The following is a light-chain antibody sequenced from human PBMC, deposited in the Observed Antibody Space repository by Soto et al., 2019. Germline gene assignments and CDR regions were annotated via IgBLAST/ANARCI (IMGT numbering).Light chain of an antibody. Sequence: QSALSQPRSVSGSPGQSVSISCTGTSSDVGGYNYVSWYQQHPGKAPKLMIYDVSKRPSGVPDRFSGSKSGNTASLTISGLQAEDEADYYCCSYAGRSDNYVFGTGTKVTVL. CDR1: SSDVGGYNY. CDR2: DVS. CDR3: CSYAGRSDNYV. J-gene: IGLJ1*01. V-gene: IGLV2-11*01.